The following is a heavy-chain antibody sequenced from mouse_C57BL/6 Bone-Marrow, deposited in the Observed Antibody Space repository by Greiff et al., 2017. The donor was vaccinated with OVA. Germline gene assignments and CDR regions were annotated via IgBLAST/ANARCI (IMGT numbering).Heavy chain of an antibody. CDR3: ASRNTWVRQRGYAMDY. CDR2: IDPSDSYT. J-gene: IGHJ4*01. CDR1: GYTFTSYW. V-gene: IGHV1-50*01. Sequence: VQLQQPGAELVKPGASVKLSCKASGYTFTSYWMQWVKQRPGQGLEWIGEIDPSDSYTNYNQKFKGKATLTVDTSSSTAYMQLSSLTSEDSAVYYCASRNTWVRQRGYAMDYWGQGTSVTVSS. D-gene: IGHD2-2*01.